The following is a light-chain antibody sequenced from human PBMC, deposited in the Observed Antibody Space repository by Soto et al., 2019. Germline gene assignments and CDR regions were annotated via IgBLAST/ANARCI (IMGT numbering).Light chain of an antibody. J-gene: IGLJ2*01. CDR2: LDSDGSH. V-gene: IGLV4-69*01. CDR3: QTWGTGIHVV. Sequence: QLVLTQSPSASASLGASVKLTCTLSSGHSSYAIAWHQQQPEKGPRYLMKLDSDGSHTKGDAIPDRFSGSSSGAERYLTISNLQSEDEADYYCQTWGTGIHVVFGGGNKLTVL. CDR1: SGHSSYA.